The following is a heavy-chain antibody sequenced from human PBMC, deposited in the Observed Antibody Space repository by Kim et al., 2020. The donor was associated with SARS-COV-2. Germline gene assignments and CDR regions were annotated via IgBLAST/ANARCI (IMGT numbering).Heavy chain of an antibody. CDR3: AKVYDSSGYYYFDY. D-gene: IGHD3-22*01. J-gene: IGHJ4*02. Sequence: ADSVKGRFTISRDNSKNTLYLQMNSLRAEDTAVYYCAKVYDSSGYYYFDYWGQGTLVTVSS. V-gene: IGHV3-23*01.